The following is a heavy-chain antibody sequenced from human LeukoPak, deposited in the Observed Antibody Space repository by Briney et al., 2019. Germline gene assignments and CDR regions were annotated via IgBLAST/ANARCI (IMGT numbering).Heavy chain of an antibody. Sequence: ASVKVSCKASGYTFTSYGISWVRQAPGQGLEWMGWISPYNGNTKYVQKLQDRVTMTTDTSTSTAYMELRSLRSDDTAVYYCARAPPGMVRGVVDYWGQGTLVTVSS. CDR1: GYTFTSYG. J-gene: IGHJ4*02. V-gene: IGHV1-18*01. CDR2: ISPYNGNT. D-gene: IGHD3-10*01. CDR3: ARAPPGMVRGVVDY.